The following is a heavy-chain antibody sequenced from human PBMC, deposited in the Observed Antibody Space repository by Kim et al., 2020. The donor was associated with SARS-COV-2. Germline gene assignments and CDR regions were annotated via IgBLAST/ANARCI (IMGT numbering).Heavy chain of an antibody. CDR1: GGSISSYY. CDR3: ARGGPYYWFDP. J-gene: IGHJ5*02. Sequence: SETLSLTGTVSGGSISSYYWSWIRQPPGKGLEWIGYIYYSGSTNYNPSLKSRVTISVDTSKNQFSLKLSSVTAADTAVYYCARGGPYYWFDPLGQGTLVTVSS. CDR2: IYYSGST. D-gene: IGHD1-26*01. V-gene: IGHV4-59*01.